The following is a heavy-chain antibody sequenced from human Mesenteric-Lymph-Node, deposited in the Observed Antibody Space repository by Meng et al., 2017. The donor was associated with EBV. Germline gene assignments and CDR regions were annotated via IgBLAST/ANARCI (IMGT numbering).Heavy chain of an antibody. CDR3: ARMEFTYSWYFDL. CDR2: IFYGGYT. D-gene: IGHD1-1*01. V-gene: IGHV4-30-4*01. CDR1: GASISSGGYY. Sequence: HRQASGPGLVKPSETLSLTCTVLGASISSGGYYWNWIRQSPGKGLELIGYIFYGGYTYYNLSLKSRVTISVDVSKNQFSLKLTSVTAADTAVYYCARMEFTYSWYFDLWGRGTLVTVSS. J-gene: IGHJ2*01.